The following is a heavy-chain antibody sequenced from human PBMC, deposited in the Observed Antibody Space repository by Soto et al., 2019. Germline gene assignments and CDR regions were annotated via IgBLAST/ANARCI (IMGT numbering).Heavy chain of an antibody. D-gene: IGHD6-13*01. Sequence: SETLSLTCAVYGGSFSGYYWSWIRQPPGKGLEWIGEINHSGSTNYNPSLKGRVTISVDTSKNQFSLKLSSVTAADTAVYYCARGLYSSSWYWFDPWGQGTLVTVSS. CDR3: ARGLYSSSWYWFDP. CDR1: GGSFSGYY. J-gene: IGHJ5*02. CDR2: INHSGST. V-gene: IGHV4-34*01.